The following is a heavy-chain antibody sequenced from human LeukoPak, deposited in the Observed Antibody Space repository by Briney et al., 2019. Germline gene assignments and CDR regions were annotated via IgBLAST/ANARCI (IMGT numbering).Heavy chain of an antibody. D-gene: IGHD2-15*01. CDR1: GFTFISFD. CDR3: TRASRAKVDFDL. Sequence: GGSLRLSCVASGFTFISFDMHWVRQVPGKGLEWVSAIGPSGDTYSTDSVKGRLSVSRENAENSVFLQMNSLSAGDTAVYYCTRASRAKVDFDLWGRGTLVTVSS. J-gene: IGHJ2*01. CDR2: IGPSGDT. V-gene: IGHV3-13*01.